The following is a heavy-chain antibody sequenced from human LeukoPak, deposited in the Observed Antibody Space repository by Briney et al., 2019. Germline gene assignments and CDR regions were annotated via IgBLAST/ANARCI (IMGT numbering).Heavy chain of an antibody. CDR1: GFTFSSYA. CDR2: ISGSGGST. V-gene: IGHV3-23*01. J-gene: IGHJ4*02. CDR3: ARDHDFWSGGGY. D-gene: IGHD3-3*01. Sequence: GGSLRLSCAASGFTFSSYAMSWVRQAPGKGLEWVSAISGSGGSTYCADSVKGRFTISRDNSKNTLYLQMNSLRAEDTAVYYCARDHDFWSGGGYWGQGTLVTVSS.